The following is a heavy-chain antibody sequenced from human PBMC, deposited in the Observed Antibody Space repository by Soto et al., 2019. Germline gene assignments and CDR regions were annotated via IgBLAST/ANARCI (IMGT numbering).Heavy chain of an antibody. CDR2: IYYSGST. V-gene: IGHV4-39*01. CDR1: GGSISSSSYY. CDR3: ANHYDDSSGYQRGHFDY. Sequence: QLQLQESGPGLVKPSETLSLTRTVSGGSISSSSYYWGWIRQPPGKGLEWIGSIYYSGSTYYNPSLKSRVTISVDTSKNQFSLKLSSVTAADTAVYYCANHYDDSSGYQRGHFDYWGQGTLVTVSS. D-gene: IGHD3-22*01. J-gene: IGHJ4*02.